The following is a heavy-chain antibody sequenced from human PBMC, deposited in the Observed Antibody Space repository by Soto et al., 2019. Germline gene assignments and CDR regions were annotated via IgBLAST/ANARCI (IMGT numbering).Heavy chain of an antibody. CDR1: GGTFSSYA. D-gene: IGHD2-15*01. J-gene: IGHJ6*02. Sequence: QVQLVQSGAEVKKPGSSVKVSCKAFGGTFSSYAISWVRQAPGQGLEWMGGIIPIFGTANYAQKFQGRVTITADESTSTAYMELSSLRSEDTAVYYCAGLDIVVVVADKDYGMDVWGQGTTVTVSS. V-gene: IGHV1-69*01. CDR2: IIPIFGTA. CDR3: AGLDIVVVVADKDYGMDV.